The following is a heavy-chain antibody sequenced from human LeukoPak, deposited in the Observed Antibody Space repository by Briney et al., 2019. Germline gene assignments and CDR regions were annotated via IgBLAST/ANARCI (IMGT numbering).Heavy chain of an antibody. CDR2: LSSSSTYV. CDR3: ARVRCSGGGCFYNFDY. CDR1: GFTFSTYS. J-gene: IGHJ4*02. V-gene: IGHV3-21*01. D-gene: IGHD2-15*01. Sequence: GGSLRLSCAASGFTFSTYSMNWVRQAPGKGLEWVSSLSSSSTYVYYADSVKGRFTISRDNAKNSLYLQMNSLRAEDTAVYYCARVRCSGGGCFYNFDYWGQGTLVTVSS.